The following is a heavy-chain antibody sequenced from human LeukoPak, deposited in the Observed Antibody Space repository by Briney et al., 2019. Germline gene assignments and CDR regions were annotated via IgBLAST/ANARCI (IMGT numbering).Heavy chain of an antibody. V-gene: IGHV4-31*03. CDR2: IYYSGST. D-gene: IGHD6-13*01. Sequence: PSETLSLTCNVSGGSISSGGYYWSWIRQHPGKGLEWIGYIYYSGSTYYNPSLKSRVTISVDTSKNQFSLKLSSVTAADTAVYYCARVHSSSWYRYYFDYWGQGTLVTVSS. CDR1: GGSISSGGYY. J-gene: IGHJ4*02. CDR3: ARVHSSSWYRYYFDY.